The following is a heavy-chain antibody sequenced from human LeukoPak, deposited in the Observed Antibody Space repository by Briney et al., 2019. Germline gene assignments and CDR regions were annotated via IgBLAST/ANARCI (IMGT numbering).Heavy chain of an antibody. CDR1: GGSFSGYY. J-gene: IGHJ5*01. V-gene: IGHV4-34*01. CDR3: ARSYHERITIFGVVIGRFDS. CDR2: INHSGST. Sequence: SETLSLTCAVYGGSFSGYYWSWIRQPPGKGLEWIGEINHSGSTNYNPSLKSRVTISVDTSKNQFSLKLSSVTAADTAVYYCARSYHERITIFGVVIGRFDSWGQGTLVTVSS. D-gene: IGHD3-3*01.